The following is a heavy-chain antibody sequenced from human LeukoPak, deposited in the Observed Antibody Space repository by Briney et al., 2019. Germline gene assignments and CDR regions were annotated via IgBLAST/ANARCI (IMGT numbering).Heavy chain of an antibody. CDR1: GFTFSSYA. J-gene: IGHJ4*02. CDR2: ICPDGTVT. Sequence: GGSLRLSCAASGFTFSSYAMHWVRQAPGKGPMWVSRICPDGTVTNYADSVKARFIISRDNARNTVYLQMNSLRVEDTAVYYCVRDFRSADYWGQGTLVTVSS. CDR3: VRDFRSADY. V-gene: IGHV3-74*01.